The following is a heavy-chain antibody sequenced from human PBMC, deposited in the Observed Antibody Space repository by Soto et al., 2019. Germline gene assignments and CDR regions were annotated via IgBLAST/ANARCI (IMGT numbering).Heavy chain of an antibody. CDR3: ARGRDVAYCGGDCYSRQNDY. D-gene: IGHD2-21*02. V-gene: IGHV4-34*01. CDR1: GGSFSGYY. J-gene: IGHJ4*02. Sequence: TLSLTCAVYGGSFSGYYWSWIRQPPGKGLEWIGEINHSGSTNYNPSLKSRVTISVDTSKNQFSLKLSSVTAADTAVYYCARGRDVAYCGGDCYSRQNDYWGQGTLVTVSS. CDR2: INHSGST.